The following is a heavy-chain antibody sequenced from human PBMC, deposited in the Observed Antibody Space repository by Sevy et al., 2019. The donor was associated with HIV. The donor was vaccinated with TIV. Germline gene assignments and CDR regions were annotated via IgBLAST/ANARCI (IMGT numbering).Heavy chain of an antibody. CDR3: AKDHNLWSEGGFLHH. V-gene: IGHV3-30*18. CDR2: ISYDGNNK. CDR1: GFTFSSYA. Sequence: GGSLRLSCAASGFTFSSYAIHWVRQTPGKGLEWVAVISYDGNNKYYADSVKGRFTVSRDNSKNTLYAQMNSLRAEDTAGYYCAKDHNLWSEGGFLHHWGQGTLGTVSS. D-gene: IGHD3-10*01. J-gene: IGHJ1*01.